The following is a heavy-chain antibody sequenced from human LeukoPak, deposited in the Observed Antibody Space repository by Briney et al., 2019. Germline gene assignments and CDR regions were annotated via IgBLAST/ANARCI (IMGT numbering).Heavy chain of an antibody. CDR1: GYSFTSHY. CDR3: ARAATVTYDDYYYMDV. J-gene: IGHJ6*03. Sequence: ASVKVSCKASGYSFTSHYMHWVRQAPGQGLEWLGLINPSGSSTLYAQKFQGRVTMTRDMSTSTVYMELSSLRSEDTAVYYCARAATVTYDDYYYMDVWGKGTTVTISS. D-gene: IGHD4-17*01. V-gene: IGHV1-46*01. CDR2: INPSGSST.